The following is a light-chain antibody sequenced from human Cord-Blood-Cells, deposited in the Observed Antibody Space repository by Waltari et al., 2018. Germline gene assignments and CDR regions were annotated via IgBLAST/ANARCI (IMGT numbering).Light chain of an antibody. Sequence: DIVMTQSPDSLAVSLGERATIDNKNYLAWYQQKPGQPPKLLIYWASTRESGVPDRFSGSGSVTDFTLTISSLQAEDVAVYYCQQYYSTPLTFGGGTKVEIK. CDR2: WAS. CDR3: QQYYSTPLT. V-gene: IGKV4-1*01. J-gene: IGKJ4*01. CDR1: NKNY.